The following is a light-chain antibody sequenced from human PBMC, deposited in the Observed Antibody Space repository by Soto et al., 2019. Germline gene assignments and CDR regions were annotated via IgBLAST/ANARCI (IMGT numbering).Light chain of an antibody. V-gene: IGKV1-33*01. CDR2: DAS. CDR1: HDVSRN. Sequence: DIQMTQSPSSLYASVGDRVTIACQSSHDVSRNLNWFQQKPGEAPKLLIYDASNLERGVPSRFSGSGSGTHFTFTISSLQPEDVATYYCQQYNSMPSFGGGT. CDR3: QQYNSMPS. J-gene: IGKJ4*01.